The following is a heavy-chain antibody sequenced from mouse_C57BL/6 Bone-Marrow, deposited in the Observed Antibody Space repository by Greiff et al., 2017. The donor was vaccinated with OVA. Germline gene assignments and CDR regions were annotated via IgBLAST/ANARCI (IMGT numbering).Heavy chain of an antibody. CDR2: ISPGSGST. J-gene: IGHJ2*01. V-gene: IGHV1-55*01. D-gene: IGHD1-1*01. CDR3: ARADYYGSSLDY. CDR1: GYTFTSYW. Sequence: VKLQQPGAELVKPGASVKMSCKASGYTFTSYWITWVKQRPGQGLEWIGDISPGSGSTNYNEKFKSKATLTVDTSSSTAYMQLSSLTSEDSAVYYCARADYYGSSLDYWGQGTTLTVSS.